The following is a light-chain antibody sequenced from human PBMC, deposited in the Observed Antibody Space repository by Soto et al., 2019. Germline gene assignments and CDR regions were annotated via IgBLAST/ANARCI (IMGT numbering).Light chain of an antibody. CDR2: DNN. CDR1: SSNIGSNI. Sequence: QSVLTQPPSASGTPGQRVTISCSGSSSNIGSNIVDWYQQLPGTAPKLLIYDNNKRAAGIPDRFSGSESGTSATLGITGLQTGDEADYYCGRWDSRLSTYVFGTGTKV. CDR3: GRWDSRLSTYV. V-gene: IGLV1-51*01. J-gene: IGLJ1*01.